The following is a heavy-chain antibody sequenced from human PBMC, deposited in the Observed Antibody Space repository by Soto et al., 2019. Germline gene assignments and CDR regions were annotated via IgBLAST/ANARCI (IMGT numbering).Heavy chain of an antibody. D-gene: IGHD4-17*01. Sequence: PGGSLRLSCAASGFTFGSYGMHWVRQAPGKGLEWVAVISYDGSNKYYADSVKGRFTISRDNSKNTLYLQMNSLRAEDTPVYYCAKDIRDYGDYQFDYWGQGTLVTVSS. CDR2: ISYDGSNK. CDR3: AKDIRDYGDYQFDY. V-gene: IGHV3-30*18. J-gene: IGHJ4*02. CDR1: GFTFGSYG.